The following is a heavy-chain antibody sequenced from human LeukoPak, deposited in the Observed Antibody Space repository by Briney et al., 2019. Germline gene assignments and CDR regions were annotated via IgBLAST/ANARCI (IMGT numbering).Heavy chain of an antibody. Sequence: PSETLSLTCTVSGGSISSSSHNWGWIRQPPGKGLEWIGSIYYSGSTYYNPSLKSRVTIFVDTSKNQSSLKLSSLTAADTAVYYCARHVDYGSGNYYKRTYYYYGMDVWGQGTTVTVSS. CDR1: GGSISSSSHN. CDR3: ARHVDYGSGNYYKRTYYYYGMDV. J-gene: IGHJ6*02. D-gene: IGHD3-10*01. V-gene: IGHV4-39*01. CDR2: IYYSGST.